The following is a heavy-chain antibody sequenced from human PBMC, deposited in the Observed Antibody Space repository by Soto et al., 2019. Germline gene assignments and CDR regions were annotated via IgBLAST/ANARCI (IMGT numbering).Heavy chain of an antibody. CDR1: GVTVNTNY. CDR3: ASTTVWKNAFEI. D-gene: IGHD3-16*01. V-gene: IGHV3-53*01. CDR2: IESGGSI. J-gene: IGHJ3*02. Sequence: VHLVESGGGLIQPGGSLRLSCAASGVTVNTNYMSWVRQSPGKGLEWVSLIESGGSIYYADSVKGRFTISRDIFKNTLSLQMNSLRVEDTAVYYCASTTVWKNAFEIWGQGTLVTVSS.